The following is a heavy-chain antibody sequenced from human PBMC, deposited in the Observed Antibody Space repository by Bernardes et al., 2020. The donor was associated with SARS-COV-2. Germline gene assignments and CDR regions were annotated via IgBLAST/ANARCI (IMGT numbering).Heavy chain of an antibody. CDR3: VKDLRTEAWGMDV. V-gene: IGHV3-30*18. Sequence: GSLRLSCATSRFTFSNHGIHWVRQAPGKGLEWVSVISHDGTRKYYADSVKGRFTIARDNSKNTLYLQMNSLRAEDTAVYYCVKDLRTEAWGMDVWGQGTTVTVSS. D-gene: IGHD2-8*02. J-gene: IGHJ6*02. CDR2: ISHDGTRK. CDR1: RFTFSNHG.